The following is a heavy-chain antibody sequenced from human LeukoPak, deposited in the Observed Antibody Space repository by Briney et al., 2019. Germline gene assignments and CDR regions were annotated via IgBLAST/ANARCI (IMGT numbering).Heavy chain of an antibody. V-gene: IGHV4-59*08. D-gene: IGHD2-15*01. CDR1: GGSISSYA. J-gene: IGHJ4*02. CDR2: IYYSGST. Sequence: SETLSLTCTVSGGSISSYAWSWIRQPPGKGLEWIGYIYYSGSTKYNPSLKSRVTIAVDTSKTQFSLKRSSVTAADAALYYWARRVRSVVAHYFDYWGQGTLVTVSS. CDR3: ARRVRSVVAHYFDY.